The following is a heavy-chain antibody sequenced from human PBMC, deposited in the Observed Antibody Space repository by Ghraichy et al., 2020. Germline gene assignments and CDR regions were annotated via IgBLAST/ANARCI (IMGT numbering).Heavy chain of an antibody. D-gene: IGHD3-9*01. CDR3: ARGFEEDAFDI. J-gene: IGHJ3*02. V-gene: IGHV4-34*01. CDR1: GGSFSGYY. Sequence: SQTLSLTCAVYGGSFSGYYWSWIRQPPGKGLEWIGEINHSGSTNYNPSLKSRVTISVDTSKNQFSLKLSSVTAAYTAVYYCARGFEEDAFDIWGQGTMVTVSS. CDR2: INHSGST.